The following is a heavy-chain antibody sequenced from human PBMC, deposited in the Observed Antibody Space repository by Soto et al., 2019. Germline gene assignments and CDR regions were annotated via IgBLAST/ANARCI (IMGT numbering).Heavy chain of an antibody. V-gene: IGHV4-30-2*01. CDR3: ASVYYDFWSGSAGWFDP. CDR2: IYHSGST. D-gene: IGHD3-3*01. CDR1: GGSISSGGYS. J-gene: IGHJ5*02. Sequence: TLSLTCAVSGGSISSGGYSWSWIRQPPGKGLEWIGYIYHSGSTYYNPSLKSRVTISVDRSKNQFSLKLSSVTAADTAVYYCASVYYDFWSGSAGWFDPWGQGILVTVSS.